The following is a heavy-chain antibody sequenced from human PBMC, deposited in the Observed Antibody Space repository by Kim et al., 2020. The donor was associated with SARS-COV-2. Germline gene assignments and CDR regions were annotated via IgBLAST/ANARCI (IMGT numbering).Heavy chain of an antibody. J-gene: IGHJ4*02. D-gene: IGHD2-2*01. CDR2: SEK. V-gene: IGHV3-7*01. CDR3: ARDGSSIDY. Sequence: SEKYYVDSVKGRFTISRDNAKNSLYLQMNSLRVEDTAVYYCARDGSSIDYWGQGSLVTVSS.